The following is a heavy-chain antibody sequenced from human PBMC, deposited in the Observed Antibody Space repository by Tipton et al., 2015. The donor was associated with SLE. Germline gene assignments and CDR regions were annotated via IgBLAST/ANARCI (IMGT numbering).Heavy chain of an antibody. CDR2: IRYDGSNK. Sequence: SLRLSCAASGFTFSSYEMNWVRQVPGKGLEWVAFIRYDGSNKYYADSVKGRFTISKDNAKNSLYLQMNSLRAEDTAVYYCARDRVSTVNDYYYGMDVWGQGTTVTVSS. V-gene: IGHV3-33*08. CDR3: ARDRVSTVNDYYYGMDV. D-gene: IGHD4-17*01. CDR1: GFTFSSYE. J-gene: IGHJ6*02.